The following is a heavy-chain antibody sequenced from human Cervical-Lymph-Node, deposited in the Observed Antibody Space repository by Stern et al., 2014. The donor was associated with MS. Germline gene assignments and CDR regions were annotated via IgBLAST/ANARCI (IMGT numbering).Heavy chain of an antibody. J-gene: IGHJ4*02. CDR1: GFTFSSYG. CDR3: ARDYEDTSMLFDH. CDR2: ISYDGNHK. D-gene: IGHD2-8*01. V-gene: IGHV3-30*03. Sequence: VQLEESGGAVVQPGRSLRLSCAASGFTFSSYGMHWVRQAPGKGLAWGTVISYDGNHKYYAASVKGRFTISRDNSKNTLHLQMNSVTPDDTAIYYCARDYEDTSMLFDHWGQGTLVTVSS.